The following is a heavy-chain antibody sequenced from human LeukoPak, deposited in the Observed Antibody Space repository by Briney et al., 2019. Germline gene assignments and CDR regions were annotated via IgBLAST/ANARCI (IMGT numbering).Heavy chain of an antibody. D-gene: IGHD6-19*01. CDR1: GGTFSSYA. Sequence: SVKVSCKASGGTFSSYAISWVRQAPGQGLEWMGGIIPIFGAANYAQKFQGRVTITADESTSTAYMELSSLRSEDTAVYYCARGAVAGLTWFDPWGQGTLVTVSS. V-gene: IGHV1-69*01. J-gene: IGHJ5*02. CDR2: IIPIFGAA. CDR3: ARGAVAGLTWFDP.